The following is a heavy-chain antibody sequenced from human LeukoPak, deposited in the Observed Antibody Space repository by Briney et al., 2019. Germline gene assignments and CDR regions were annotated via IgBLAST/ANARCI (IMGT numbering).Heavy chain of an antibody. D-gene: IGHD6-19*01. CDR2: ISSSSSYI. Sequence: GESLRLSCAASGFTFSSYSMNWVRQAPGKGLEWVSSISSSSSYIYYADSVKGRFTISRDNAKNSLYLQMNSLRAEDTAVYYCARQYSSGWYYFDYWGQGTLVTVSS. V-gene: IGHV3-21*01. CDR1: GFTFSSYS. CDR3: ARQYSSGWYYFDY. J-gene: IGHJ4*02.